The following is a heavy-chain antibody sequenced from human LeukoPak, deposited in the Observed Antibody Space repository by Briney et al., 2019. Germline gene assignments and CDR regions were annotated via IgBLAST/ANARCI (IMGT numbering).Heavy chain of an antibody. CDR3: ARVGRDWYFDL. J-gene: IGHJ2*01. D-gene: IGHD1-1*01. CDR2: IYYSGST. CDR1: SGSISSYY. Sequence: PSETLSLTCTVSSGSISSYYWIWIRQPPGKGLECIGYIYYSGSTNYNPSLKSRVTISVDTSKNQFSLKLSSVTAADTAVYYCARVGRDWYFDLWGRGTLVTVSS. V-gene: IGHV4-59*01.